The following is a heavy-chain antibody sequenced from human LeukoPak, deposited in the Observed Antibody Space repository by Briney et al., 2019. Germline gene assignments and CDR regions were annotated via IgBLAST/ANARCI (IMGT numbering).Heavy chain of an antibody. J-gene: IGHJ5*02. V-gene: IGHV1-2*02. Sequence: ASVKVSCKASGYTFSDNYINWARQAPGQGPEWLGWINPKTGGIKYAQKFEGRVTMTRDTSISTAYMELTRLRSDDTAVYYCARGSYDDTNGYYYDWFDPWGQGTLVTVSS. CDR3: ARGSYDDTNGYYYDWFDP. CDR1: GYTFSDNY. D-gene: IGHD3-22*01. CDR2: INPKTGGI.